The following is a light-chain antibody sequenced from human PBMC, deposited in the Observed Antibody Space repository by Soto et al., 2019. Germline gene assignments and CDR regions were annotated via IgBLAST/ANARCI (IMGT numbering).Light chain of an antibody. CDR1: QSVSSN. J-gene: IGKJ1*01. CDR3: QQYDNWPRT. Sequence: EIMMTQSPATPSVSPGERATLSCRASQSVSSNLAWYQQKPGRAPRLLIYGASTRATGIPGRFSGSRSGTEFTLTISSLQSEDFAVYYCQQYDNWPRTFGQGTKVDIK. CDR2: GAS. V-gene: IGKV3-15*01.